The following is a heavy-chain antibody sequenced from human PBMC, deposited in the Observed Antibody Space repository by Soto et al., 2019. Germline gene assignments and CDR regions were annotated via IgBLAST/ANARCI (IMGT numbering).Heavy chain of an antibody. D-gene: IGHD3-10*01. J-gene: IGHJ6*02. CDR2: INPNSGGT. CDR3: ARRLGGGGDYFYGMDV. Sequence: QVQLVQSGAEVQKPGASVKVSCKTSGYTFTEYYIHWMRQVPGQGPEWMGWINPNSGGTKYAKKFQGVISMTSDTSTSTSILELTRLRSDATAVYYCARRLGGGGDYFYGMDVWGQGTAVIVSS. CDR1: GYTFTEYY. V-gene: IGHV1-2*02.